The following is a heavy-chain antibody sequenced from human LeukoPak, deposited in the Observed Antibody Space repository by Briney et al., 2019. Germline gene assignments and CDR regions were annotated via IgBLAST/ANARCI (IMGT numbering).Heavy chain of an antibody. CDR1: GYSFSHHW. D-gene: IGHD3-10*01. CDR2: MYPGDSDT. V-gene: IGHV5-51*01. J-gene: IGHJ5*02. Sequence: GESLKISCQGSGYSFSHHWIAWVRKMPGKGLEWMAMMYPGDSDTRYSPSFQGQVTISVDKSISTAYLQWNSLKASDTGMYYCARRDTSGSLFWFDPWGQGTLVTVSS. CDR3: ARRDTSGSLFWFDP.